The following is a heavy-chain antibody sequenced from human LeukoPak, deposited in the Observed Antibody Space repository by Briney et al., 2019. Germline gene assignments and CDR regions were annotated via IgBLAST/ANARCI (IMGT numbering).Heavy chain of an antibody. D-gene: IGHD6-13*01. CDR2: IYHSGST. CDR3: ARRIAASDAFDI. J-gene: IGHJ3*02. Sequence: SEALSLTCTVSGGSISSSSYYWGWIRQPPGKGLEWIGSIYHSGSTYYNPSLKSRVTISVDTSKNQFSLKLSSVTAADTAVYYCARRIAASDAFDIWGQGTMVTVSS. CDR1: GGSISSSSYY. V-gene: IGHV4-39*07.